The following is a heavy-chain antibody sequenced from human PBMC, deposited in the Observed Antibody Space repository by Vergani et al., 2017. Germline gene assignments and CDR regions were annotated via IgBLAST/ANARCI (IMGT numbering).Heavy chain of an antibody. V-gene: IGHV1-46*03. J-gene: IGHJ4*02. CDR3: ARGDYGILTGYRY. D-gene: IGHD3-9*01. Sequence: QVQVVQSGAEVKKSGASVKVSCKTSGYTFSNYYMHWVRQAPGQGREWMGIINPSGGHTTYAQKFQGRVTMTRDTATSTVYMELSSLRSEDTAIYYCARGDYGILTGYRYWGQGTLVTVSA. CDR1: GYTFSNYY. CDR2: INPSGGHT.